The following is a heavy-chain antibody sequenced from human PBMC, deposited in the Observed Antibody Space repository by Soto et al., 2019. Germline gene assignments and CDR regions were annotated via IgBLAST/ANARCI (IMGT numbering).Heavy chain of an antibody. V-gene: IGHV3-23*01. D-gene: IGHD4-17*01. CDR3: AKPASMTTRDGFAH. CDR2: ISGSGSNP. Sequence: EVQVLESGGGLVQPGGSLRLSCAASGFTFSSYAMSWVRQAPGQGLEWVSAISGSGSNPYYADSVKGRFTISRDNSKNTLYLQMNSLSAEDTALYYGAKPASMTTRDGFAHWGQGTLVTVSP. CDR1: GFTFSSYA. J-gene: IGHJ4*02.